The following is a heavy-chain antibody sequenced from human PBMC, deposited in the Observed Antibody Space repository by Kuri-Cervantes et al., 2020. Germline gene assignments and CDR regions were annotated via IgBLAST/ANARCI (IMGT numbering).Heavy chain of an antibody. CDR1: GGSFSGYY. D-gene: IGHD1-26*01. CDR2: IYHSGST. CDR3: AGSLSGSRDY. V-gene: IGHV4-34*01. Sequence: GSLRLSCAVYGGSFSGYYWSWIRQPPGKGLEWIGSIYHSGSTYYNPSLKSRVTISVDTSKNQFSLKLSSVTAADTAVYYCAGSLSGSRDYWGQGTLVTVSS. J-gene: IGHJ4*02.